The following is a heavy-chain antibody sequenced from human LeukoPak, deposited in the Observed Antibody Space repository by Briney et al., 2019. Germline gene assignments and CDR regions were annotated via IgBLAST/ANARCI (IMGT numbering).Heavy chain of an antibody. CDR2: ISSGGSYM. CDR3: ARVGAKGGWYFDL. V-gene: IGHV3-21*01. J-gene: IGHJ2*01. D-gene: IGHD3-10*01. Sequence: GGSLRLSCAASGFTFSGYGMSWVRQAPGKGLEWVSSISSGGSYMYYADSLKGRFTISRDNAKNSLYLQMNSLRAEDTAVYYCARVGAKGGWYFDLWGRGTLVTVSS. CDR1: GFTFSGYG.